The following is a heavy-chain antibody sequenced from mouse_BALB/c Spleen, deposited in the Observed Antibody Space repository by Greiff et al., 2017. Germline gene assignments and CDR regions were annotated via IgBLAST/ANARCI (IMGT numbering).Heavy chain of an antibody. CDR3: ARKVYYDYDGGPFAY. D-gene: IGHD2-4*01. CDR2: ISSGGGST. V-gene: IGHV5-12-1*01. Sequence: EVKLEESGGGLVKPGGSLKLSCAASGFAFSSYDMSWVRQTPEKRLEWVAYISSGGGSTYYPDTVKGRFTISRDNAKNTLYLQMSSLKSEDTAMYYCARKVYYDYDGGPFAYWGQGTLVTVSA. J-gene: IGHJ3*01. CDR1: GFAFSSYD.